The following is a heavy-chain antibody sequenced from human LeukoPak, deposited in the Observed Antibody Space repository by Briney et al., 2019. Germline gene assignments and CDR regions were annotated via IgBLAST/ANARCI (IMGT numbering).Heavy chain of an antibody. CDR1: GITFSDYW. CDR3: AKEFILAATTNFDY. J-gene: IGHJ4*02. V-gene: IGHV3-7*03. CDR2: INQDGSEK. D-gene: IGHD1-14*01. Sequence: GGSLRLSCTASGITFSDYWMSWVRQAPGKGLEWVANINQDGSEKYYVDSVKGRFTFSRDNAKNSLYLQMNSLRAEDTAVYYCAKEFILAATTNFDYWGQGTLVTVSS.